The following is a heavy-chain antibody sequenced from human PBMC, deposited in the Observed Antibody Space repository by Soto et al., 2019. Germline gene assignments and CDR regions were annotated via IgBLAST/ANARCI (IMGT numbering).Heavy chain of an antibody. Sequence: QVQLVESGGGVVQPGRSLRLSCAASGFTFNSYTMHWVRQAPGKGLEWLSVISYDGSEKYYADSVKGRLTISRDNSNNTLFMHLNSLRPEDTAVYYCAKAVYDITMGRDPPGHCGQGTLVTVSS. V-gene: IGHV3-30*18. D-gene: IGHD3-10*01. CDR3: AKAVYDITMGRDPPGH. CDR2: ISYDGSEK. CDR1: GFTFNSYT. J-gene: IGHJ4*02.